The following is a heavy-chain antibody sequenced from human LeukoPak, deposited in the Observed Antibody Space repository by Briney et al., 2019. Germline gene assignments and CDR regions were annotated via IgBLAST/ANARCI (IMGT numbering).Heavy chain of an antibody. CDR1: GGSISSYY. V-gene: IGHV4-59*08. D-gene: IGHD3-16*01. J-gene: IGHJ3*02. Sequence: SETLSLTCTVSGGSISSYYWSWIRQPPGKGLEWIGYIYYSGSTNYNPSLKSRVTISVDTSKNQFSLKLSSVTAADTAVYYCARLDYRTYYDAFDIWGQGTMVTVSS. CDR3: ARLDYRTYYDAFDI. CDR2: IYYSGST.